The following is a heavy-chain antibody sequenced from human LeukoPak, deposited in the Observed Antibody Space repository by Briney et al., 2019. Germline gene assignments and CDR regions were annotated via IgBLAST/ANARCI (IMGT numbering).Heavy chain of an antibody. CDR1: GFAFSSYN. CDR3: ARDAGHQLSRRNYYAMDV. CDR2: ISSGSGYM. Sequence: GGSLRLSCAVSGFAFSSYNMNWVRQSPGKGLEWVSSISSGSGYMYYADSVKGRFTISRDNAKNSLYLEMSSLRAEDTAVYYCARDAGHQLSRRNYYAMDVWGQGTTVTVSS. D-gene: IGHD2-2*01. V-gene: IGHV3-21*04. J-gene: IGHJ6*02.